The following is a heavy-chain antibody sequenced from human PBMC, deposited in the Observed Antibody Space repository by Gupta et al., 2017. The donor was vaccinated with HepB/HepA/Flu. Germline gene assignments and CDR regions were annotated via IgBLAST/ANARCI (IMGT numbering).Heavy chain of an antibody. J-gene: IGHJ4*02. CDR2: IYYSGST. CDR3: ARSSYSYGSRVIDY. D-gene: IGHD5-18*01. CDR1: GGSISSSSYY. Sequence: QLQLQESGPGLVKPSETLSLTCTVSGGSISSSSYYWGWFRQPPGKGLEWIGSIYYSGSTYYNPSLKSRVTISVDTSKNQFSLKLSSVTAADTAVYYCARSSYSYGSRVIDYWGQGTLVTVSS. V-gene: IGHV4-39*01.